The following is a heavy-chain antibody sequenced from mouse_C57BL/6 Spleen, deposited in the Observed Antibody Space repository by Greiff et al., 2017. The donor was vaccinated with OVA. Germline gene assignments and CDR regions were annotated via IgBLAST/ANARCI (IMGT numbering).Heavy chain of an antibody. CDR3: ARYAYYGSSYDYAMDY. D-gene: IGHD1-1*01. CDR1: GYTFTNYW. CDR2: IYPGGGYT. Sequence: VQLQQSGAELVRPGTSVKMSCKASGYTFTNYWIGWAKQRPGHGLEWIGDIYPGGGYTNYNEKFKGKATLTADKSSSTAYMQFSSLTSEDSAIYYCARYAYYGSSYDYAMDYWGQGTSVTVSS. J-gene: IGHJ4*01. V-gene: IGHV1-63*01.